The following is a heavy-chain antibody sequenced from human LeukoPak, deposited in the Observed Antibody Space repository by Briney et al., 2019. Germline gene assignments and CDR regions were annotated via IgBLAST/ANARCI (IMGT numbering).Heavy chain of an antibody. J-gene: IGHJ4*02. Sequence: SVKVSCKASGGTFSSYAISWVRQAPGQGLEWMGGIIPIFGTANYAQKFQGRVTITADESTSTAYMELSSLRSEDTAVYYCARDGYGDYEAGISDYWGQGTLVTVSS. D-gene: IGHD4-17*01. V-gene: IGHV1-69*13. CDR3: ARDGYGDYEAGISDY. CDR1: GGTFSSYA. CDR2: IIPIFGTA.